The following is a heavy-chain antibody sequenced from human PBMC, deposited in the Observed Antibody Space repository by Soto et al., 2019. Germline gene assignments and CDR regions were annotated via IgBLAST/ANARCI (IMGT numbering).Heavy chain of an antibody. CDR3: AADLAPLASHYDFWSGYYGPFDY. V-gene: IGHV1-58*01. D-gene: IGHD3-3*01. J-gene: IGHJ4*02. Sequence: ASVKVSCKASGFTFTSSAVQWVRQARGQRLEWIGWIVVGSGNTNYAQKFQERVTITRDMSTSTAYMELSSLRSEDTAVYYCAADLAPLASHYDFWSGYYGPFDYWGQGTLVTVSS. CDR1: GFTFTSSA. CDR2: IVVGSGNT.